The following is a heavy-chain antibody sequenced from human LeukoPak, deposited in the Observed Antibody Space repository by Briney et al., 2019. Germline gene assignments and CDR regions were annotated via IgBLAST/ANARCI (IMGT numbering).Heavy chain of an antibody. CDR1: GFGFSRYA. J-gene: IGHJ4*02. V-gene: IGHV3-23*01. Sequence: GTSLRLSCAASGFGFSRYAMSWVRQAPGKGLEWVSGISGSGGTTYYADSVKGRFTISRDNSKNTLYLQMNSLRAEDTAVYYCVINSGSPVGGPGYFDYWGQGTLVTVSS. CDR3: VINSGSPVGGPGYFDY. CDR2: ISGSGGTT. D-gene: IGHD1-26*01.